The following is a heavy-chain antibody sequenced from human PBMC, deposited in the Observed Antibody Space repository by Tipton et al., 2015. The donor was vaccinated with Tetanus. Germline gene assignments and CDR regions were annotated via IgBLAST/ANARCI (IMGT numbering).Heavy chain of an antibody. V-gene: IGHV4-4*07. Sequence: TLSLTCTVSGGSLSTFYWNWIRQPAGKGLEWIGRIYSSGSTNYNPSLKSRVTMSIDTPKNQFSLELTSVTAADTAVYHCARDFRERSGTYFPYYYTMDVWGQGTTVTVSS. CDR3: ARDFRERSGTYFPYYYTMDV. J-gene: IGHJ6*02. CDR2: IYSSGST. CDR1: GGSLSTFY. D-gene: IGHD1-26*01.